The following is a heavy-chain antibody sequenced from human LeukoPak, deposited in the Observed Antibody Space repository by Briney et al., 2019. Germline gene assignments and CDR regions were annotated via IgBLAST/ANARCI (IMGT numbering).Heavy chain of an antibody. D-gene: IGHD5-12*01. CDR2: IKKRANSYTT. CDR3: ARVRFATTGTQWLRINDY. CDR1: GFTFSDHY. J-gene: IGHJ4*02. Sequence: GGSLRLSCAASGFTFSDHYMDWVREARGKGLEWVGRIKKRANSYTTEYAACVTGRFTISRDDSKNSLYLQTDSLKTEDTAVYYCARVRFATTGTQWLRINDYWGQGTLVTVSS. V-gene: IGHV3-72*01.